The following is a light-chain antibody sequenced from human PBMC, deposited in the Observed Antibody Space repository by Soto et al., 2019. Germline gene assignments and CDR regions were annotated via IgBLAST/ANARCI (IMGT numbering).Light chain of an antibody. CDR3: SSYTSSTTLVI. CDR2: EVS. Sequence: QSALTQPASVSGSPGQSITISCTGTSSDIGAYKYVSWYQHHPGKAPKLVISEVSNRPSGVSTRFSGSKSGNTASLTISGLQAEDEAQYYSSSYTSSTTLVIFGGGTKLTVL. V-gene: IGLV2-14*01. J-gene: IGLJ2*01. CDR1: SSDIGAYKY.